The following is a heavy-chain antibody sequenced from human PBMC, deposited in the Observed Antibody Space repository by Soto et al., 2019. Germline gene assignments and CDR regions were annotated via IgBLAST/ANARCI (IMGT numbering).Heavy chain of an antibody. CDR3: ARASTITFGGVIVKGPFDY. J-gene: IGHJ4*02. D-gene: IGHD3-16*02. V-gene: IGHV3-64*01. CDR2: ISSNGGST. CDR1: GFTFSSYA. Sequence: GGSLRLSCAASGFTFSSYAMHWVRQAPGKGLEYVSAISSNGGSTYYANSVKGRFTISRDNSKKTLYLRMGSLRAEDMAVYYCARASTITFGGVIVKGPFDYWGQGTLVTVSS.